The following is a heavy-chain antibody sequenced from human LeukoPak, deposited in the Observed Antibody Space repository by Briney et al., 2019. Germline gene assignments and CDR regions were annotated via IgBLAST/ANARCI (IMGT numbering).Heavy chain of an antibody. CDR3: ARHEPVITLSSYYYGMDV. D-gene: IGHD1-14*01. V-gene: IGHV3-21*01. CDR1: GFTFSTYS. J-gene: IGHJ6*02. Sequence: PGGSLLLSCAASGFTFSTYSMNWVRQAPGKGLEWVSSISTSSTYIYYAASVKGRFTISRDNAKNSLYLQMNSLRAEDTAVYYCARHEPVITLSSYYYGMDVWGPGTTVTVSS. CDR2: ISTSSTYI.